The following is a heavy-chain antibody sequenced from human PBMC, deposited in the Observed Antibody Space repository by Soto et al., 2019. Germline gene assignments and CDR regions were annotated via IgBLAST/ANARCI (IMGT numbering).Heavy chain of an antibody. CDR2: IYYSGST. J-gene: IGHJ5*02. Sequence: TLSVNCTVSGGSISSGDYYWSWIRQPPGKGLEWIGYIYYSGSTYYNPSLKSRVTISVDTSKNQFSLKLSSVTAADTAVYYCARESSYYDSSGYYYVSWFDPWGQGTLFTVSS. D-gene: IGHD3-22*01. CDR3: ARESSYYDSSGYYYVSWFDP. CDR1: GGSISSGDYY. V-gene: IGHV4-30-4*01.